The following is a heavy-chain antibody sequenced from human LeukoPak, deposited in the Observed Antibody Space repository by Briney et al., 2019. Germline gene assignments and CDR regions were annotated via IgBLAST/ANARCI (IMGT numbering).Heavy chain of an antibody. CDR2: IYYSGST. Sequence: PSETLSLTCTVSGGSISSYYWSWIRQPPGKGLEWIGYIYYSGSTNYNPSLKSRVTISVDTSKSQFSLKLSSVTAADTAVYYCAREGMTADFDYWGQGTLVTVSS. V-gene: IGHV4-59*01. CDR1: GGSISSYY. J-gene: IGHJ4*02. D-gene: IGHD3-10*01. CDR3: AREGMTADFDY.